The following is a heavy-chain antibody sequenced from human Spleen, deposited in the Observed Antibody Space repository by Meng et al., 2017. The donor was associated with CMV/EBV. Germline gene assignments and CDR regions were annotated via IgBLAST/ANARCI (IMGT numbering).Heavy chain of an antibody. D-gene: IGHD1-26*01. V-gene: IGHV1-2*06. J-gene: IGHJ4*02. CDR3: TRRPLGSTRHFDY. CDR1: GSWFNRFY. CDR2: INPKSGDT. Sequence: ASVKVSCKTSGSWFNRFYIVWVRQAPGQGLEWMGHINPKSGDTKYAQQFAGRVSMTRDTSIATVYMELSSLRSDDTAFYYCTRRPLGSTRHFDYWGQGTLVTVSS.